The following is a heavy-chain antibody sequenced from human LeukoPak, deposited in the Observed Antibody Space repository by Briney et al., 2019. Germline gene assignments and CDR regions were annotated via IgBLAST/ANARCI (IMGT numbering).Heavy chain of an antibody. D-gene: IGHD7-27*01. J-gene: IGHJ4*02. V-gene: IGHV3-23*01. CDR2: VSPPGGGT. CDR1: GFTFSRYW. CDR3: ARDLAWGAFDY. Sequence: PGGSLRLSCAASGFTFSRYWMSWVRQAPGKGLEWLSGVSPPGGGTYYADSVKGRFTISRDDSKNTLSLQMNSLRVEDTAVYYCARDLAWGAFDYWGQGTLVTVSS.